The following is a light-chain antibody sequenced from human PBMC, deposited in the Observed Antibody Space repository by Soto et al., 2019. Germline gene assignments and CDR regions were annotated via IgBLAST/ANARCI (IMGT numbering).Light chain of an antibody. Sequence: QSALTQPASVSGSPGPSITISCSGTSSDIGSYDHVAWYQQFPGKSPKLIIYAASDRPSGVSDRFSGSKSGISASLTISGLQTEDEADYYCISYTDRQSYLFGTGTKVTVL. CDR3: ISYTDRQSYL. V-gene: IGLV2-14*03. CDR2: AAS. CDR1: SSDIGSYDH. J-gene: IGLJ1*01.